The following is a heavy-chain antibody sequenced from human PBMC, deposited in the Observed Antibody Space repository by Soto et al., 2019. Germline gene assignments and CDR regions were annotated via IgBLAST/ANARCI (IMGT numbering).Heavy chain of an antibody. CDR3: ARGINYSNYYYYYYGMDA. CDR1: GGSISSGDYY. V-gene: IGHV4-30-4*01. Sequence: SETLSLTCTVSGGSISSGDYYWSWIRQPPGKGLEWIGYIYYSGSTYYNPSLKSRVTISVDTSKNQFSLKLSSVTAADTAVYYCARGINYSNYYYYYYGMDAWGQGTTVTVSS. CDR2: IYYSGST. J-gene: IGHJ6*02. D-gene: IGHD4-4*01.